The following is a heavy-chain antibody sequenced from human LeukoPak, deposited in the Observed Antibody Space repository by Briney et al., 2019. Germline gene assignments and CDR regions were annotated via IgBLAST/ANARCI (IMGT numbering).Heavy chain of an antibody. CDR1: GYTFTSYG. D-gene: IGHD3-3*01. V-gene: IGHV1-18*01. CDR3: ARSALRFLEWLSVDP. CDR2: ISTYNGNT. Sequence: ASVKVSCKASGYTFTSYGISWVRQAPGQGLEWMGWISTYNGNTNYAQKLQGRVTMTTDTSTSTAYMELRSLRSDDTAVYYCARSALRFLEWLSVDPWGQGTLVTVSS. J-gene: IGHJ5*02.